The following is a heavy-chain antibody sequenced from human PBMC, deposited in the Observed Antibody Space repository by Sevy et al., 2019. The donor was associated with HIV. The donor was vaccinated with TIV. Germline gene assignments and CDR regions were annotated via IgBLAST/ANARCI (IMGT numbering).Heavy chain of an antibody. CDR1: GGTFSSYA. CDR3: ARGGVWFGELLPEPYYYYYMDV. J-gene: IGHJ6*03. V-gene: IGHV1-69*06. CDR2: IIPIFGTA. Sequence: ASVKVSCKASGGTFSSYAISWVRQAPGQGLEWMGGIIPIFGTANYAQKFQGRVTITADKSTSTAYMELGSLRSEDTTEYYCARGGVWFGELLPEPYYYYYMDVWGKGTTVTVSS. D-gene: IGHD3-10*01.